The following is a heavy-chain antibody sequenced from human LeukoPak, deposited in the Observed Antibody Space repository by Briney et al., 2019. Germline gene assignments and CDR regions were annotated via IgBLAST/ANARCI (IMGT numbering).Heavy chain of an antibody. CDR2: IWYDGSKT. D-gene: IGHD1-26*01. CDR3: AAPAGAANWLDP. V-gene: IGHV3-30*02. Sequence: GGSLRLSCVATGITFSRYVMHWVRQAPGKGLEWVAFIWYDGSKTYYGDSVKGRFTISRDNSKNTVYLQMSTLRADDTAVYYCAAPAGAANWLDPWGQGTLVTVSS. CDR1: GITFSRYV. J-gene: IGHJ5*02.